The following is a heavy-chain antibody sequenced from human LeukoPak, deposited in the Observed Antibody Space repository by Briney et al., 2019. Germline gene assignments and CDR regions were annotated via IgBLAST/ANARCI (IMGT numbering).Heavy chain of an antibody. CDR2: IKQDGSEK. D-gene: IGHD2-15*01. CDR1: RFTFSNYW. CDR3: AREDQPRGTFDY. J-gene: IGHJ4*02. V-gene: IGHV3-7*05. Sequence: GGSLRLSCAASRFTFSNYWMTWVRQAPGKGLEWVANIKQDGSEKYYVDSVKGRFTISRDNAKNSLYLQMNSLRAEDTALYYCAREDQPRGTFDYWGQGILVTVSS.